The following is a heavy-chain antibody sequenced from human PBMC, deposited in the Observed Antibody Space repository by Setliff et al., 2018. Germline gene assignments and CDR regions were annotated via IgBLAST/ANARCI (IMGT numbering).Heavy chain of an antibody. D-gene: IGHD3-3*01. J-gene: IGHJ3*02. CDR3: AISTIFGVVSPTPDAFDI. V-gene: IGHV3-7*03. CDR2: IKQDGSEK. Sequence: WIRQSPGKGLEWVANIKQDGSEKYYVDSVKGRFTISRDNAKNSLYLQMNSLRSEDTAVYYCAISTIFGVVSPTPDAFDIWGQGTMVTVSS.